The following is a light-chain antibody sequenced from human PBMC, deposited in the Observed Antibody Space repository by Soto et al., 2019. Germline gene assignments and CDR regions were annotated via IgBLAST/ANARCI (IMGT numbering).Light chain of an antibody. J-gene: IGKJ1*01. CDR3: QQGYSNPWT. V-gene: IGKV1-39*01. Sequence: DIQMTQSPSSLSASVGDRVTITCRASQSVNTYLHWYQQTAGQAPKLLIYAASNLQSGVPSRFSGRGSGTDFTLTVESLQPEDFATYYCQQGYSNPWTFGQGTKVDIK. CDR1: QSVNTY. CDR2: AAS.